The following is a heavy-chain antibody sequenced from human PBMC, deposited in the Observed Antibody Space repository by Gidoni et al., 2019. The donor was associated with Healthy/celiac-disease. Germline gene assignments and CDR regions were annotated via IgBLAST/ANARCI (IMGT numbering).Heavy chain of an antibody. D-gene: IGHD5-18*01. J-gene: IGHJ6*02. CDR2: INHSGST. V-gene: IGHV4-34*01. CDR3: ARGGRRAMVTGYYYYGMDV. Sequence: QVQLQQWGAGLLKPSETLSLTCAVYGGSFSGYYWSSIRQPPGKGLEWIGEINHSGSTNYNPSLKSRVTISVDTSKNQFSLKLSSVTAADTAVYYCARGGRRAMVTGYYYYGMDVWGQGTTVTVSS. CDR1: GGSFSGYY.